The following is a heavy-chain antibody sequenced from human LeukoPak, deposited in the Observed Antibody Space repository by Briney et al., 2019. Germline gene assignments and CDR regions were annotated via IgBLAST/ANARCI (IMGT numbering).Heavy chain of an antibody. V-gene: IGHV3-30*04. J-gene: IGHJ4*02. D-gene: IGHD5-24*01. CDR2: ISYDGSNK. CDR1: GFTFSSYT. Sequence: GGSLRLSCAASGFTFSSYTMHWVRQAPGKGLEWVAVISYDGSNKYYADSVKGRLTISRDNSKNTLYLQMSSLRAGDTAVYYCAREMPTTETFDYWGQGTLVTVSS. CDR3: AREMPTTETFDY.